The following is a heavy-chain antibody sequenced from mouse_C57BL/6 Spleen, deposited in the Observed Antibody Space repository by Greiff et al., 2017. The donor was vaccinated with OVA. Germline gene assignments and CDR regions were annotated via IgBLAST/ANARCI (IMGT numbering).Heavy chain of an antibody. CDR3: ASLYYYGSSYEAMDY. D-gene: IGHD1-1*01. CDR1: GFTFSSYG. J-gene: IGHJ4*01. Sequence: EVKLVESGGDLVKPGGSLKLSCAASGFTFSSYGMSWVRQTPDKRLEWVATISSGGSYTYYPDSVKGRFTISRDNAKNTLYLQMSSLKSEDTAMYYCASLYYYGSSYEAMDYWGQGTSVTVSS. CDR2: ISSGGSYT. V-gene: IGHV5-6*01.